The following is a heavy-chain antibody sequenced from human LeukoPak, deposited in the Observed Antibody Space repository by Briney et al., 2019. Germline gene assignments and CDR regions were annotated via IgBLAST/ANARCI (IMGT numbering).Heavy chain of an antibody. CDR3: ARDRGYGDHYYYYAMDV. V-gene: IGHV3-48*01. J-gene: IGHJ6*02. D-gene: IGHD4-17*01. Sequence: ETLSLTCTVSGGSISSSSYYWGWIRQPPGKGLEWVSYISGSSSTIYYADSVKGRFTISRDNAKNSLYLQMNSLRAEDTAVYYCARDRGYGDHYYYYAMDVWGQGTTVTVSS. CDR1: GGSISSSS. CDR2: ISGSSSTI.